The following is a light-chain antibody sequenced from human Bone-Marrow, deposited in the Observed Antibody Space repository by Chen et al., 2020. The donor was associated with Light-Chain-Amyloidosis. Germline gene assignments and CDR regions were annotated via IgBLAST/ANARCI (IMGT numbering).Light chain of an antibody. J-gene: IGKJ4*01. Sequence: EIVLTQSPGTLSLSPGEGANLSCRASQTISSNYLTWYQQKFGQAPRLLIYGSSSGATGIPDRFTGSGSGTDFTLTINRLEPEDFAMYYCQQYGTSPLTFGGGTKVEIK. V-gene: IGKV3-20*01. CDR2: GSS. CDR1: QTISSNY. CDR3: QQYGTSPLT.